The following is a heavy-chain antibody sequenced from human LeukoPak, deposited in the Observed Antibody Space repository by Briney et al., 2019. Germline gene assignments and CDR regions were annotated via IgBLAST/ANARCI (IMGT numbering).Heavy chain of an antibody. Sequence: PGGSLRLSCAASGFTFSSYWMHWVRQVPGKGLVWVSRINGDGSSTSYADSVKGRFTISRDNAKNTLYLQMNSLRAEDTVVYYCARGLVVVTAIPGYWGQGTLVTVSS. CDR2: INGDGSST. J-gene: IGHJ4*02. CDR3: ARGLVVVTAIPGY. V-gene: IGHV3-74*01. CDR1: GFTFSSYW. D-gene: IGHD2-21*02.